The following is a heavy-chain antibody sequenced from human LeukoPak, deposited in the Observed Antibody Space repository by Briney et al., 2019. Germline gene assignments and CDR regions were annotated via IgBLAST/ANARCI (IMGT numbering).Heavy chain of an antibody. CDR1: GFTFSSYW. J-gene: IGHJ4*02. Sequence: GSLRLSCAASGFTFSSYWMHWVRQAPGKGPVWVSVIYSGGSTYYADSVKGKFSISRDNSKNTLYLQMNSLRAEDTAVYYCARGVPGSGSHQSDYWGQGTLVTVSS. CDR3: ARGVPGSGSHQSDY. V-gene: IGHV3-66*01. D-gene: IGHD3-10*01. CDR2: IYSGGST.